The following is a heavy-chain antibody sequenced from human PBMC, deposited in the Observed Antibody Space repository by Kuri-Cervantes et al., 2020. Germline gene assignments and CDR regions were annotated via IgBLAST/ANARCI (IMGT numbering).Heavy chain of an antibody. D-gene: IGHD3-3*01. V-gene: IGHV3-30-3*01. Sequence: GGSLRLSCAASGFTLSSYAMHWVRQAPGKGLEWVAVISYDGSNKYYADSVKGRFTISRDNSKNTLYLQMNSLRAEDTAVYYCARDSGYYTYIMDVWGKGTTVTVSS. CDR3: ARDSGYYTYIMDV. CDR2: ISYDGSNK. CDR1: GFTLSSYA. J-gene: IGHJ6*03.